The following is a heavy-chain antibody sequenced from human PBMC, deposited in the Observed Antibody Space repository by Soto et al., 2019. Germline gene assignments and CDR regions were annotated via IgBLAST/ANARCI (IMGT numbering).Heavy chain of an antibody. Sequence: QVQLEQSGAEVKKPGSSEKVSCKASGGTFRTAAISWVRQAPGQGLEWMGGIMPVFRTPDYAQKFQGRVTITADESTNTAYMELSGLRSDDTAVYYCARDNDRPQLGGNYYYILDVWGQGTTITVSS. CDR1: GGTFRTAA. CDR3: ARDNDRPQLGGNYYYILDV. J-gene: IGHJ6*02. D-gene: IGHD2-8*01. CDR2: IMPVFRTP. V-gene: IGHV1-69*12.